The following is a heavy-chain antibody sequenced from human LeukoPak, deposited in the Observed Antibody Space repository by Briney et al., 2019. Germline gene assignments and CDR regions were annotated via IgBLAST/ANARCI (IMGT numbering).Heavy chain of an antibody. V-gene: IGHV3-74*01. CDR1: GFTFSSYW. J-gene: IGHJ4*02. CDR3: ARIGVWPALDY. Sequence: GGSLRLSCAASGFTFSSYWMHWVRQAPGKGLVWVSRINSDGSSTSYADSVKGRFTISRDNAKNTLYLQMNSLRAEDTAVYYCARIGVWPALDYWGQGTLVTVSS. CDR2: INSDGSST. D-gene: IGHD2-8*01.